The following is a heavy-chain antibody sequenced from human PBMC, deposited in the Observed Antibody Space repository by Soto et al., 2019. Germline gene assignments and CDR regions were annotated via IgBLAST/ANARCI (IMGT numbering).Heavy chain of an antibody. D-gene: IGHD3-10*01. CDR1: GFTFSSYG. CDR3: ARVMLYGSLLYGMDV. CDR2: IWYDGSNK. V-gene: IGHV3-33*01. Sequence: QVQLVESGGGVVQPGRSLRLSCAASGFTFSSYGMHWVRQAPGKGLEWVAVIWYDGSNKYYADSVKGRFTISRDNSKNTLYLQMNSLRAEDTAVYYCARVMLYGSLLYGMDVWGQGTTVTVSS. J-gene: IGHJ6*02.